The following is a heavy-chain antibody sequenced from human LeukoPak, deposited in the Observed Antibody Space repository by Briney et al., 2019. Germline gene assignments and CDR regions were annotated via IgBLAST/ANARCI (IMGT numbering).Heavy chain of an antibody. Sequence: ASVTVSFKASGYTFTIYEINWVRRATGHGLEWMGWMNPDSGDTAYAQKFQGRITMTRSTSITTAYMELSSLRSEDTAVYYCARGLGSYDSSELTWPMISFWGQGTQVTVSS. CDR2: MNPDSGDT. J-gene: IGHJ4*02. CDR1: GYTFTIYE. CDR3: ARGLGSYDSSELTWPMISF. D-gene: IGHD3-22*01. V-gene: IGHV1-8*01.